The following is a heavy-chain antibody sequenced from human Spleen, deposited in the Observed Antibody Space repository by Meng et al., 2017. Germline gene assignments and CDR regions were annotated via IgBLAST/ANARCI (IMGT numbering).Heavy chain of an antibody. Sequence: SVKVSCKALGGIFSNYVIGWVRQAPGQGLEWMGGINAVFGTTNYAQKFQDRVTITSDESTSTVYMELSSLRSEDTAVYYCAGYVYSSGWYYYYYGMDVWGQGTTVTVSS. CDR2: INAVFGTT. CDR1: GGIFSNYV. CDR3: AGYVYSSGWYYYYYGMDV. D-gene: IGHD6-19*01. J-gene: IGHJ6*02. V-gene: IGHV1-69*13.